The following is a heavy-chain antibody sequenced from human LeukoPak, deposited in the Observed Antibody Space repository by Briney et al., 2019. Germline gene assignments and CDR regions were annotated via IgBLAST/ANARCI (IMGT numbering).Heavy chain of an antibody. J-gene: IGHJ6*03. CDR3: ARDRSIAAAGTYVDV. CDR2: ISSSSSTI. V-gene: IGHV3-48*01. D-gene: IGHD6-13*01. CDR1: GFTFSSYS. Sequence: GGSLRLSCAASGFTFSSYSMNWVRQAPGKGLEWVSYISSSSSTIYYADSVKVRFTISRDNAKNSLYLQMNSLRAEDTAVYYCARDRSIAAAGTYVDVWGKGTTVTVSS.